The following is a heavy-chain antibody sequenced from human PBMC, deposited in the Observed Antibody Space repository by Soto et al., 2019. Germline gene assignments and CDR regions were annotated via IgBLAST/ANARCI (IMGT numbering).Heavy chain of an antibody. J-gene: IGHJ3*02. V-gene: IGHV3-23*01. CDR3: AKGRYDFWSGYYPSALDI. CDR2: ISVGGGTT. CDR1: GFPFSNYA. Sequence: GGSLRLSCAGSGFPFSNYAMSWVRQAPGKGLEWVSAISVGGGTTYYADSVEGRFTISRDNSENTLYLQMDSLRTEDTAVYYCAKGRYDFWSGYYPSALDIWGQGTMVTVSS. D-gene: IGHD3-3*01.